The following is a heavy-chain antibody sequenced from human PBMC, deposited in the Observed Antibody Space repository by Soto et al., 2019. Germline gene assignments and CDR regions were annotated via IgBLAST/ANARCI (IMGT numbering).Heavy chain of an antibody. Sequence: SETLSLTCAVYGGSFSGYYWSWIRQPPGKGLEWIGEINHSGSTNYNPSLKSRVTISVDTSKNQFSLKLGSVTAADTAVYYCARGRLLGPRDSSSSVYYYYYMDVWGKGTTVTVSS. CDR3: ARGRLLGPRDSSSSVYYYYYMDV. CDR1: GGSFSGYY. CDR2: INHSGST. J-gene: IGHJ6*03. V-gene: IGHV4-34*01. D-gene: IGHD6-6*01.